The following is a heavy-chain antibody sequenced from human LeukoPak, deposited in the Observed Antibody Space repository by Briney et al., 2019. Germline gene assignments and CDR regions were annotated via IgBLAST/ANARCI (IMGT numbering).Heavy chain of an antibody. V-gene: IGHV3-66*03. CDR3: SRDRAGTQTWVESDL. CDR2: IYTSGST. CDR1: GFSVSSTY. D-gene: IGHD3-10*01. J-gene: IGHJ5*02. Sequence: GGSLRLSCAASGFSVSSTYMSWVRQAPGKGLEWVSLIYTSGSTFYADSVMGRFTISRDNSKNTLLLQMNSLVAEDYAVYYCSRDRAGTQTWVESDLWGQGTLVTVSS.